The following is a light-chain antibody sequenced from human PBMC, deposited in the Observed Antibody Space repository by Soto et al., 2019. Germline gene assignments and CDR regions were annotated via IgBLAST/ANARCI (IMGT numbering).Light chain of an antibody. CDR1: ASNIGTFY. V-gene: IGLV1-47*02. J-gene: IGLJ2*01. Sequence: QSVLTQPPSASATPGQGVTVSCSGSASNIGTFYVSWYQHLPGPAPKLLIYADNQRPSGVPDRFSGSKSGTSASLAISGLRSGDEADYYCVAWDDSLNGPLFGGGTQLTVL. CDR3: VAWDDSLNGPL. CDR2: ADN.